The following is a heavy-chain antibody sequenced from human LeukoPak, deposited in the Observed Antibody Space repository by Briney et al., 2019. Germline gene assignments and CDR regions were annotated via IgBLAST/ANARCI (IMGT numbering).Heavy chain of an antibody. CDR1: GGSISSYY. V-gene: IGHV4-59*08. Sequence: SETLPLTCTVSGGSISSYYWSWIRQPPGKGLEWIVYISDVGSINYNPSLRSGVTISVDTSKNQLSLKLSSVTAADTAVYYCAGHHPRNTVDFWGQGTLVTVSS. CDR2: ISDVGSI. D-gene: IGHD2/OR15-2a*01. CDR3: AGHHPRNTVDF. J-gene: IGHJ4*02.